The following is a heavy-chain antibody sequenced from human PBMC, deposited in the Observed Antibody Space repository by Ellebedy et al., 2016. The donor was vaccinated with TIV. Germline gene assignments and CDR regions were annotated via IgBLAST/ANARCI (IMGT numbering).Heavy chain of an antibody. Sequence: SETLSLXXAVYGGSFSYHYWSWIRQPPGKGLEWIGEINHSGSTNYDPSLKGRVTISVDTSKSQFSLKLSFVTAADTAVYYCARGRSHSLGDIVVVPSAFYSYYYMDVWGKGTTVTVSS. V-gene: IGHV4-34*01. D-gene: IGHD2-2*01. CDR3: ARGRSHSLGDIVVVPSAFYSYYYMDV. J-gene: IGHJ6*03. CDR2: INHSGST. CDR1: GGSFSYHY.